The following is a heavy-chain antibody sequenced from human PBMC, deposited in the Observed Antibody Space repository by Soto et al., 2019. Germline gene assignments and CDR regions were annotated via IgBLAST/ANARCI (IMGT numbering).Heavy chain of an antibody. Sequence: PGGSLRLSCAASGFTFDEFSMSWVRQAPGKGLEWVSSITASGGTTFYADSLKGRFTISRDNSKNTLFLQMSGLGAEDSALYYCAKAKNWGGNYFDNWGQGTQV. D-gene: IGHD3-10*01. CDR1: GFTFDEFS. CDR3: AKAKNWGGNYFDN. V-gene: IGHV3-23*01. CDR2: ITASGGTT. J-gene: IGHJ4*02.